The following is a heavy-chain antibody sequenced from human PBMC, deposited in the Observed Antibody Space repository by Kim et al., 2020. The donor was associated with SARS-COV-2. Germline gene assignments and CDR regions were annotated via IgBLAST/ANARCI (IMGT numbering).Heavy chain of an antibody. CDR3: ASGPRLNWRFGY. CDR1: GFTFSSYE. CDR2: ISSSGSTTI. Sequence: GGSLRLSCAASGFTFSSYEMNWVRQAPGKGLEWVAYISSSGSTTIYKADSVKGRFTISSDNAKESLYLKMNSLTGDATGDYYCASGPRLNWRFGYWGQGT. J-gene: IGHJ4*02. V-gene: IGHV3-48*03. D-gene: IGHD1-20*01.